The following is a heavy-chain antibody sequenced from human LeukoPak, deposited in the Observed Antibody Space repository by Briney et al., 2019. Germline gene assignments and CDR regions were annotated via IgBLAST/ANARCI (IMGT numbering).Heavy chain of an antibody. CDR1: GFTFSSYA. CDR2: ISGSGGAT. D-gene: IGHD6-13*01. Sequence: GGSLRLSCAASGFTFSSYAMSWVRQAPGKGLEWVSDISGSGGATYYADSVKGRFTISRDNSKNTLYLQMNSLRAEDTAVYYCAEEYSSSWYTWGQGTLVTVSS. V-gene: IGHV3-23*01. CDR3: AEEYSSSWYT. J-gene: IGHJ5*02.